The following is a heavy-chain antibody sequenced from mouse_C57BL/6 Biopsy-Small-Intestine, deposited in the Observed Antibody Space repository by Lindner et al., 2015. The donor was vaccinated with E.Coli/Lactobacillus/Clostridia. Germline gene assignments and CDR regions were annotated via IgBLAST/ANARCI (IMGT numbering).Heavy chain of an antibody. V-gene: IGHV1-7*01. CDR2: INPSSGYT. J-gene: IGHJ3*02. D-gene: IGHD3-2*01. CDR3: AQTARAT. CDR1: GYTFTSYW. Sequence: VQLQESGAELAKPGASVKMSCKASGYTFTSYWMHWVKQRPGQGLEWIGYINPSSGYTEYNQKLKDKATLTADKSSSTAYMQLSSLTSEDSAVYYCAQTARATWGQGTLVTVSA.